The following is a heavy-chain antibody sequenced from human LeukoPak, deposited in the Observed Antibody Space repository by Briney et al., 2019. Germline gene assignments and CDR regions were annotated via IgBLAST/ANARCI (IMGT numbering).Heavy chain of an antibody. CDR2: MKQDGSEK. CDR1: GFTFSSYW. V-gene: IGHV3-7*01. D-gene: IGHD3-22*01. Sequence: GGSLRLSCAASGFTFSSYWMSWVRQAPGKGLEWVANMKQDGSEKYYVDSVKGRFTISRDNAKNSLYLQMNSLRAEDTAVYYCARAAPHYYDSSGLDAFDIWGQGTMVTVSS. CDR3: ARAAPHYYDSSGLDAFDI. J-gene: IGHJ3*02.